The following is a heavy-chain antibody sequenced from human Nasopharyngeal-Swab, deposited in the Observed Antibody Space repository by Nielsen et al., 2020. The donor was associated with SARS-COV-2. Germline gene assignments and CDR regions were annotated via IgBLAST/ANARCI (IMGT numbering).Heavy chain of an antibody. CDR3: AREAFMITFGGVIVRNFDY. V-gene: IGHV1-18*04. D-gene: IGHD3-16*02. Sequence: ASAKVSCKASGYTFTSYGISWVRQAPGQGLEWMGWISAYNGNTNYAQKLQGRVTMTTDTSTSTAYMELRSLRSDDTAVYYCAREAFMITFGGVIVRNFDYWGQGTLVTVSS. CDR2: ISAYNGNT. CDR1: GYTFTSYG. J-gene: IGHJ4*02.